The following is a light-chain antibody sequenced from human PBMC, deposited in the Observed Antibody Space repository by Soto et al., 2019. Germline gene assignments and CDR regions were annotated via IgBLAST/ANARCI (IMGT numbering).Light chain of an antibody. Sequence: EFVLTQSPGTLSLSPGETATLSCRASQTVRNNYLAWYQQKPGQAPRLLIYDASSRATGIPDRFSGGGSGTDFNLTISRLEPEDFAVYYCQQFSSYPLTFGGGTKVEIK. CDR1: QTVRNNY. V-gene: IGKV3-20*01. CDR2: DAS. J-gene: IGKJ4*01. CDR3: QQFSSYPLT.